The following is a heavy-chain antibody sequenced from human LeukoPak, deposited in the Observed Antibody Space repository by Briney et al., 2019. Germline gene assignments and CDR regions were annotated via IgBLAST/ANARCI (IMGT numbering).Heavy chain of an antibody. CDR3: AKDFGRNLGGPGY. J-gene: IGHJ4*02. Sequence: GGSLRLSCAASGFTFSNYAMSWVRQAPGKGLEWVSSISGSGGSTHNADSVKGRFAISRDNSKSTLYLQMNSLRAEDTAVYYCAKDFGRNLGGPGYWGRGTRVTVSS. CDR2: ISGSGGST. CDR1: GFTFSNYA. V-gene: IGHV3-23*01. D-gene: IGHD3-10*01.